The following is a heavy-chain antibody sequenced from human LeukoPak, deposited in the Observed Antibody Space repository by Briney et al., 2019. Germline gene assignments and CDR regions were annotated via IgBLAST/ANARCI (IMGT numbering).Heavy chain of an antibody. CDR1: GFTFSSYW. CDR3: ARVGIAAAHYYYYYYYMDV. J-gene: IGHJ6*03. D-gene: IGHD6-13*01. V-gene: IGHV3-7*01. CDR2: IKQDGSEK. Sequence: GGSLRLSCAASGFTFSSYWMSWVRQAPGKGLEWVANIKQDGSEKYYVDSVKGRFTISRDNAKNSLYLQMNSLRAEDTAVYYCARVGIAAAHYYYYYYYMDVWGKGTTVTISS.